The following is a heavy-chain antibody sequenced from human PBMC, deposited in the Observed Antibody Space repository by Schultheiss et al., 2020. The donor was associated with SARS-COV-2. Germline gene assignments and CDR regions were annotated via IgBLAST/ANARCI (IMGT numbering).Heavy chain of an antibody. CDR3: ARDMAGDGYILPDAFDI. Sequence: GGSLRLSCAASGFTFSTYAMHWVRQAPGKGLEWVAVVSFDGSNKYYVDSVKGRFTISRDNSKNTLYLQMNSLRAEDTAVYYCARDMAGDGYILPDAFDIWGQGTMVTVSS. D-gene: IGHD5-24*01. V-gene: IGHV3-30-3*01. J-gene: IGHJ3*02. CDR2: VSFDGSNK. CDR1: GFTFSTYA.